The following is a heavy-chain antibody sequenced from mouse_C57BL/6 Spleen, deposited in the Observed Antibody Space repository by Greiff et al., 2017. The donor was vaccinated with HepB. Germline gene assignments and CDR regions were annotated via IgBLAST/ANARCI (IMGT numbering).Heavy chain of an antibody. J-gene: IGHJ2*01. CDR1: GYTFTSYW. V-gene: IGHV1-64*01. CDR2: IHPNSGST. CDR3: ARGLRRGGYFDY. D-gene: IGHD2-4*01. Sequence: QVQLQQPGAELVKPGASVKLSCKASGYTFTSYWMHWVKQRPGQGLEWIGMIHPNSGSTNYNEKFKSKATLTVDKSSSTAYMQLSSLTSEDSAVYYCARGLRRGGYFDYWGQGTTLAVSS.